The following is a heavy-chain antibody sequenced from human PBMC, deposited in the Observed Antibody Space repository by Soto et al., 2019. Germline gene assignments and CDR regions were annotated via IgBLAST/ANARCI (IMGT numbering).Heavy chain of an antibody. Sequence: EVQLVESGGGSVQPGESLRLSCLASGFSFSTYWMSWVRQAPGKGLEWVARIKQDGGEKYYVVSVTGRFTVSRDNAKRSLSVQLHTHSADDAGIYYCVRDQVSLPADDFYYSVDVWGQGTTVTVSS. CDR2: IKQDGGEK. V-gene: IGHV3-7*03. CDR1: GFSFSTYW. CDR3: VRDQVSLPADDFYYSVDV. D-gene: IGHD4-4*01. J-gene: IGHJ6*01.